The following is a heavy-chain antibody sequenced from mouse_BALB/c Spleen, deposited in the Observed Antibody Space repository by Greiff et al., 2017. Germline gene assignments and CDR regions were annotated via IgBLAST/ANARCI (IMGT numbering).Heavy chain of an antibody. CDR3: ARRTTGTWFAY. V-gene: IGHV1-9*01. CDR1: GYTFSSYW. CDR2: ILPGSGST. J-gene: IGHJ3*01. D-gene: IGHD1-1*01. Sequence: QVQLKQSGAELMKPGASVKISCKATGYTFSSYWIEWVKQRPGHGLEWIGEILPGSGSTNYNEKFKGKATFTADTSSNTAYMQLSSLTSEDSAVYYCARRTTGTWFAYWGQGTLVTVSA.